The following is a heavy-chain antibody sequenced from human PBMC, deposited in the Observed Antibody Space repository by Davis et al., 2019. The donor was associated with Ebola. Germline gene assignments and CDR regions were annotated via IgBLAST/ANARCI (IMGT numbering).Heavy chain of an antibody. Sequence: SETLSLTCAVSGDSMTSTNWWSWVRQPPGKGLEWIGEIYHSGSTNYNPSLKSRVTMSVDKSKNQFSLKLSSVTAADTAIYYCARVGYYDFWSGYYTKNWFDPWGQGTLVTVSS. CDR3: ARVGYYDFWSGYYTKNWFDP. D-gene: IGHD3-3*01. CDR2: IYHSGST. V-gene: IGHV4-4*02. J-gene: IGHJ5*02. CDR1: GDSMTSTNW.